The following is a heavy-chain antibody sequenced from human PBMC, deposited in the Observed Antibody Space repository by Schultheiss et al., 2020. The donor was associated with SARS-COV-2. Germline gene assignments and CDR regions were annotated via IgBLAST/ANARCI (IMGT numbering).Heavy chain of an antibody. J-gene: IGHJ3*02. V-gene: IGHV1-24*01. Sequence: ASVKVSCKASGYTFTGYYMHWVRQAPGKGLEWMGGFDPEDGETIYAQKFQGRVTITADKSPSTSYMELRSLRFDDTAVYFCARGLEASGSFDIWGQGTLVTVSS. CDR2: FDPEDGET. CDR1: GYTFTGYY. D-gene: IGHD3-3*01. CDR3: ARGLEASGSFDI.